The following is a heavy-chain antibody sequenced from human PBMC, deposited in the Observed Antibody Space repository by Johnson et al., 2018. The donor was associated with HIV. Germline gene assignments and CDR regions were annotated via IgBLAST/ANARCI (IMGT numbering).Heavy chain of an antibody. V-gene: IGHV3-30*04. Sequence: QVQLVESGGGVVQPGKSLRLSCAASGFIFSNYPMHWVRQDPGKGLEWVAVISQDGDNNYHADPVKGRFTNARYNSKNPLYLQMNRLRTVDPAVYYCARDKGRRAFDIRGQGTMVTVSS. CDR2: ISQDGDNN. D-gene: IGHD3-10*01. CDR3: ARDKGRRAFDI. J-gene: IGHJ3*02. CDR1: GFIFSNYP.